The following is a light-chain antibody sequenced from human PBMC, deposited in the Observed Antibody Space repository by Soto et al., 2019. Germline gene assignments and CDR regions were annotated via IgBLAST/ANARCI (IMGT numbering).Light chain of an antibody. Sequence: EIVLTQSPATLSLPPGERATLSCRASQSVSSYLGWFQQKPGQAPRLLIYAASTRATGIPDRFSGSESGTDFTLTISRLEPEDFAVYYCQQYGSSPTFGQGTKVDIK. CDR1: QSVSSY. V-gene: IGKV3-20*01. CDR3: QQYGSSPT. J-gene: IGKJ1*01. CDR2: AAS.